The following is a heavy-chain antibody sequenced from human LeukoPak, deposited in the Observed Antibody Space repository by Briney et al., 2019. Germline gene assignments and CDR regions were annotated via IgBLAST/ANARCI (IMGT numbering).Heavy chain of an antibody. D-gene: IGHD3-22*01. CDR1: GGSVSSGSYY. CDR2: IYYSGST. J-gene: IGHJ4*02. Sequence: SETLSLTCTVSGGSVSSGSYYWSWIRQPPGKGLEWIGYIYYSGSTNYNPSLKSRVTIPVDTSKNQFTLKLSSVTAADTALYSCAGSGYSLNFDYWGQGTLVTVSS. CDR3: AGSGYSLNFDY. V-gene: IGHV4-61*01.